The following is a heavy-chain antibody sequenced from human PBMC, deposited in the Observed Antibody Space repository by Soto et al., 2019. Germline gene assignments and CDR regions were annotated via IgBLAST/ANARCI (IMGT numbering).Heavy chain of an antibody. CDR2: FDPEDGET. CDR1: GYTLTELS. CDR3: ATLRPYPYYYGSGSYEGNFDY. Sequence: ASVKVSCKVSGYTLTELSMQWVRQAPGKGLEWMGGFDPEDGETIYAQKFQGRVTMTEDTSTDTAYMELSSLRSEDTAVYYCATLRPYPYYYGSGSYEGNFDYWGQGTLVTVSS. V-gene: IGHV1-24*01. D-gene: IGHD3-10*01. J-gene: IGHJ4*02.